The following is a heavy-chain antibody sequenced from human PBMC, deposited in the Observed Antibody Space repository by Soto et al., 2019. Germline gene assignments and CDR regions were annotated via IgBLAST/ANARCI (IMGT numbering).Heavy chain of an antibody. CDR3: ARKSSSSSWFDP. D-gene: IGHD6-6*01. CDR1: GYTFFTYG. CDR2: ISTYNGNA. V-gene: IGHV1-18*01. Sequence: ASVKVSCKASGYTFFTYGITWVRQAPGQGLEWMGWISTYNGNANYIQKLQGRVTMTTDTSTRTAYMELRSLRSDAAAMYYCARKSSSSSWFDPGGQGTLVTVSS. J-gene: IGHJ5*02.